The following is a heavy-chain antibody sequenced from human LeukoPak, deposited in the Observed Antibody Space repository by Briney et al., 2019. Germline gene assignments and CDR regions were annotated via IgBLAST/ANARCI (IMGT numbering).Heavy chain of an antibody. CDR1: GGSISSSSYY. V-gene: IGHV4-31*03. D-gene: IGHD3-9*01. CDR2: IYYSGSA. Sequence: PSETLSLTCTVSGGSISSSSYYWGWIRQPPGKGLEWIGYIYYSGSAYYNPSLKSRGTISVDPSKNQFSLKLSSVTAADTAVYYCARDSYYDILTGYSLWGQGTLVTVSS. J-gene: IGHJ4*02. CDR3: ARDSYYDILTGYSL.